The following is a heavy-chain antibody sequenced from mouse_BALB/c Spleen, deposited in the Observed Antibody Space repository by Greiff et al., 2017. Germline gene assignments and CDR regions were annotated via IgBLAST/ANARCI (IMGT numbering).Heavy chain of an antibody. V-gene: IGHV5-17*02. CDR3: ARSYYGSFYWYFDV. Sequence: EVKLVESGGGLVQPGGSRKLSCAASGFTFSSFGMHWVRQAPEKGLEWVAYISSGSSTIYYADTVKGRFTISRDNPKNTLFLQMTSLRSEDTAMYYCARSYYGSFYWYFDVWGAGTTVTVSS. CDR2: ISSGSSTI. CDR1: GFTFSSFG. D-gene: IGHD1-1*01. J-gene: IGHJ1*01.